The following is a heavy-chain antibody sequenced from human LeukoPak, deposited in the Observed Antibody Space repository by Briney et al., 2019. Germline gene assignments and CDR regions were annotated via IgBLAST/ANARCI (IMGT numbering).Heavy chain of an antibody. CDR3: ARITIFGGSDY. CDR1: GGSISSSSYY. Sequence: PSETLSLTCTLSGGSISSSSYYWGWIRQPPGKGLEWIGCIYYSGSTYYNPSLKSRVTISVDTSKNQFSLKLSSVTAADTVVYYCARITIFGGSDYWGQGTLVTVSS. V-gene: IGHV4-39*07. CDR2: IYYSGST. D-gene: IGHD3-3*01. J-gene: IGHJ4*02.